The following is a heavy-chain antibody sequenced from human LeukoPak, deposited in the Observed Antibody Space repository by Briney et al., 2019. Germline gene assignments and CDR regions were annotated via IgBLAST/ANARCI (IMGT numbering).Heavy chain of an antibody. J-gene: IGHJ4*02. V-gene: IGHV3-23*01. D-gene: IGHD3-22*01. Sequence: GGSLRLSCAASGFTFSSYAMSWVRQPPGKGLEWVLAISGSGGSTYYADSVKGRFTISRDNSKNTLYLQMNSLRAEDTAVYYCAKVNYYDSSGSNVDYWGQGTLVTVSS. CDR2: ISGSGGST. CDR3: AKVNYYDSSGSNVDY. CDR1: GFTFSSYA.